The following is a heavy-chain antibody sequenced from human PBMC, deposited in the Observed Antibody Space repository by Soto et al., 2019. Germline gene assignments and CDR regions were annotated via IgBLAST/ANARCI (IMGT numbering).Heavy chain of an antibody. J-gene: IGHJ3*02. CDR3: SLADPYDAFHI. CDR1: GGTFRSYP. CDR2: IIPILGIA. V-gene: IGHV1-69*02. Sequence: QVQLVQSGAEVKKPGSSVKVSCKASGGTFRSYPISWVRQAPGQGLEWMGRIIPILGIANYAQKFQGRVTITADKSTSTGYMSLSSLRSEDTDVYYCSLADPYDAFHIWCPGKMVTVSS. D-gene: IGHD3-3*02.